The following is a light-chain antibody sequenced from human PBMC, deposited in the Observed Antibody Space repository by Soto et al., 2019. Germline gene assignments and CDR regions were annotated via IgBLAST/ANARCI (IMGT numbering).Light chain of an antibody. CDR1: QSVSSS. CDR3: QQRSNWPPLYT. Sequence: ESVVTQSPGTLSLSPGERATLSCRASQSVSSSLAWYQQKPGQAPSLVLYDASIRATGTQARFRGSGPGTVLTLTISSLEPGDFAVYYCQQRSNWPPLYTFGRGNKLEIK. J-gene: IGKJ2*01. CDR2: DAS. V-gene: IGKV3-11*01.